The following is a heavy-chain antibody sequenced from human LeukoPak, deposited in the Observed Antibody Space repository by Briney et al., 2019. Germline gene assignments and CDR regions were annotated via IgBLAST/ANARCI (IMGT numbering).Heavy chain of an antibody. Sequence: GGSLRPSCAASGFTFSSYAMSWVRQAPGKGLEWVSAISGSGGSTYYADSVKGRFTISRDNSKNTLYLQMNSLRAEDTAVYYCAKDGPYYYDSSGYYFDYWGQGTLVTVSS. CDR3: AKDGPYYYDSSGYYFDY. V-gene: IGHV3-23*01. D-gene: IGHD3-22*01. CDR2: ISGSGGST. J-gene: IGHJ4*02. CDR1: GFTFSSYA.